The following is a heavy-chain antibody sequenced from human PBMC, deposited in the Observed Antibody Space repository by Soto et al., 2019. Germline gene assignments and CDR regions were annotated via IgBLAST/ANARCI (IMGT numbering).Heavy chain of an antibody. J-gene: IGHJ6*02. CDR2: IKQDGSEK. CDR1: GFTFSSYW. V-gene: IGHV3-7*01. Sequence: GGSLRLSCAASGFTFSSYWMSWVRQAPGKGLEWVANIKQDGSEKYYVDSVKGRFTISRDNAKNSLYLQMNSLRAEDTAVYYCAGEEQYSRSWTRGYYYGMDVWGQGTTVTVSS. D-gene: IGHD6-13*01. CDR3: AGEEQYSRSWTRGYYYGMDV.